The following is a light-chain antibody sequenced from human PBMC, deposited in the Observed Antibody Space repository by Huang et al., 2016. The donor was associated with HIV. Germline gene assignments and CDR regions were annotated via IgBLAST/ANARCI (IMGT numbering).Light chain of an antibody. CDR3: MHSTQHPYT. CDR1: QSLLHSDGQTY. J-gene: IGKJ2*01. V-gene: IGKV2D-29*01. CDR2: EVS. Sequence: IVMTHTPLSLSVTPGQPAYISFKSSQSLLHSDGQTYLYWYLQKPGKPPQLLIYEVSNRCSGVPDRCRGSGSGTDFTVKISRVEAEDVGVYYCMHSTQHPYTFGQGTKLEIK.